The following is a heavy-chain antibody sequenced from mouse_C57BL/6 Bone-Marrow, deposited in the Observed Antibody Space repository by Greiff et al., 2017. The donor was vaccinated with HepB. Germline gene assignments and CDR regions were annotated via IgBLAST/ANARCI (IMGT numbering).Heavy chain of an antibody. V-gene: IGHV1-7*01. J-gene: IGHJ4*01. CDR1: GYTITTYW. CDR2: INPSTGYI. CDR3: ARDRHYSMDY. D-gene: IGHD2-14*01. Sequence: VQLQQSGAELAKPGASVKMSCKASGYTITTYWMHWVRQRPGQGLEWIGKINPSTGYIEHNQKFKDKATLTAEKSSSTAYMQLSSLTSEDSAVYYCARDRHYSMDYWGQGTSVTVSS.